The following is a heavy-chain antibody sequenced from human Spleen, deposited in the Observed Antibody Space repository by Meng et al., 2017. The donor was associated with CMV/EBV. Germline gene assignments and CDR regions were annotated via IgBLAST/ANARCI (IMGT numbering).Heavy chain of an antibody. V-gene: IGHV3-9*01. CDR3: ARMDNFASIYYYYYFMDV. D-gene: IGHD1-1*01. CDR1: GFTFNDYD. J-gene: IGHJ6*02. CDR2: INWNSAKI. Sequence: GGSLRLSCAASGFTFNDYDMFWVRQAPGKGLEWVSGINWNSAKINYADSVKGRFTISRDNSKNTLFLQMNSLRPEDTAVYYCARMDNFASIYYYYYFMDVWGQGTTVTVSS.